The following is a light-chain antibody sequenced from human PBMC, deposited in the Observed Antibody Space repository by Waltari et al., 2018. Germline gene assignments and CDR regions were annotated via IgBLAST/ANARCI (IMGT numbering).Light chain of an antibody. CDR2: WAS. CDR3: QQYYSAPLT. J-gene: IGKJ4*01. V-gene: IGKV4-1*01. Sequence: DIVMTQSPDSLAVSLGERATINCKSSQSVLSSSNNKNYIVWYQQKPGQPPKLLIYWASTRECGVPDRFSGSGSGTDFTLTISSLQAEDVAVYYCQQYYSAPLTFGGGTKVEIK. CDR1: QSVLSSSNNKNY.